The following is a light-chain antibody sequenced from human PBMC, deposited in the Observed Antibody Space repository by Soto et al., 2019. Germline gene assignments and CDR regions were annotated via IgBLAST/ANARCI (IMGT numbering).Light chain of an antibody. J-gene: IGLJ1*01. CDR3: SSYTSSRAYV. CDR2: EVS. Sequence: QSVLTQPASVSGSPGQSITISCTGTSNDVGNYNLVSWYQHHPGKAPKLMIHEVSNRPSGVSNRFSGSKSGNTASLTISGLQAEDEADYYCSSYTSSRAYVFGIGTKV. CDR1: SNDVGNYNL. V-gene: IGLV2-14*02.